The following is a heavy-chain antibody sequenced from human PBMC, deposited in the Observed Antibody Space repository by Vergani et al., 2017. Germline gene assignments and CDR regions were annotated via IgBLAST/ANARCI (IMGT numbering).Heavy chain of an antibody. Sequence: QVQLVESGGGVVQPGRSLRLSCAASGFTFSSYAMHWVRQAPGKGLEWVAVISYDGSNKYYADSVKGRFTISRDNSKNTLYLQMNSLRSEDTAVYYCARRVDIVATGYNWFDPWGQGTLVTVSS. V-gene: IGHV3-30*01. CDR3: ARRVDIVATGYNWFDP. D-gene: IGHD5-12*01. CDR1: GFTFSSYA. CDR2: ISYDGSNK. J-gene: IGHJ5*02.